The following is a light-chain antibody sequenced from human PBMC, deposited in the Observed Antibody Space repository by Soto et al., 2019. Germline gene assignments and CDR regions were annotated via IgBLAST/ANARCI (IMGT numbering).Light chain of an antibody. Sequence: ILLTQSPGTLSLSPGERATLSCRASQSVSNNYLAWYQQKPGQSPRLLIYGASNRATGIADWFSGSGSGTDFTLTISRLEPEDFAVYYCQQYGSSGTFGQGTKVDIK. V-gene: IGKV3-20*01. J-gene: IGKJ1*01. CDR2: GAS. CDR3: QQYGSSGT. CDR1: QSVSNNY.